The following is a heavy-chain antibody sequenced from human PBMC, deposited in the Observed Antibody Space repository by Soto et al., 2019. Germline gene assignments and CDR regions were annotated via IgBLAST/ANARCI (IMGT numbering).Heavy chain of an antibody. Sequence: QVQLQESGPGLVKPSQTLSLTYTVSGGSINSDGYYWSWIRQHPGKGLEWIGYIHYSGNTYYNPSLKSRITISLDTSKNQFSLQLSSVTVADTAVYFCARDSLDSSGNFMRHPDAFDVWGQGTGVAVSS. CDR1: GGSINSDGYY. J-gene: IGHJ3*01. CDR3: ARDSLDSSGNFMRHPDAFDV. D-gene: IGHD3-22*01. V-gene: IGHV4-31*03. CDR2: IHYSGNT.